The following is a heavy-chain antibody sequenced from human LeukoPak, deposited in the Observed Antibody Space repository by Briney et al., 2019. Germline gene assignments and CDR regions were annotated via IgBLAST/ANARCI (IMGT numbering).Heavy chain of an antibody. V-gene: IGHV3-48*03. J-gene: IGHJ4*02. CDR1: GFTFSSYE. CDR3: ARESIAVAGALFDY. Sequence: GGSLRLSCAASGFTFSSYEMNWVRQAPGKGLEWVSYISSGSTIYDADSVKGRFTISRDNAKNSLYLQMNGLRAEDTAVYYCARESIAVAGALFDYWGQGTLVTVSS. CDR2: ISSGSTI. D-gene: IGHD6-19*01.